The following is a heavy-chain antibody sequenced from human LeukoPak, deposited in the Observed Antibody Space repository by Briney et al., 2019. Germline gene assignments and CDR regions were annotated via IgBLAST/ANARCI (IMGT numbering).Heavy chain of an antibody. J-gene: IGHJ6*03. D-gene: IGHD2-8*01. V-gene: IGHV3-30*02. CDR3: AKDRCSNGIGCYYYYMAV. CDR1: GFTFSNYG. Sequence: GGSLRLSCAASGFTFSNYGTHWVRQAPGKGLEWVAYIQYDGSNEQYADSVKGRFSISRDNSRNILFLQMNSLRAEDTAVYYCAKDRCSNGIGCYYYYMAVWGKGTTVTISS. CDR2: IQYDGSNE.